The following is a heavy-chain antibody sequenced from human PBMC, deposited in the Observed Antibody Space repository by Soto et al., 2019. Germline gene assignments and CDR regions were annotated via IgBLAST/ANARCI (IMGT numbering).Heavy chain of an antibody. CDR2: IYYSGST. Sequence: TSETLSLTCAVSGDSISSYYWSWIRQPPGKGLEWIGYIYYSGSTNYNPSLKSRVTISVDTSKNQFSLKLSSVTAADTAVYYCARQDSSSFHFDYWGQGTLVTVSS. J-gene: IGHJ4*02. V-gene: IGHV4-59*08. CDR1: GDSISSYY. CDR3: ARQDSSSFHFDY. D-gene: IGHD6-13*01.